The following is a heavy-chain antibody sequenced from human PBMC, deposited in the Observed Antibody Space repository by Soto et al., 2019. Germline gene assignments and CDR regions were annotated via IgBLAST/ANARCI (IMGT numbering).Heavy chain of an antibody. Sequence: GGSLRLSCTTSGFTFGDYALSWVRQAPGKGLEWVGFIRRNAYGGTTDYAASVKGRFTISRDDSKSIAYLQMNSLRTEDTALYYCTRPSSLDFDFWGQGTLVTVPS. J-gene: IGHJ4*02. CDR1: GFTFGDYA. CDR2: IRRNAYGGTT. CDR3: TRPSSLDFDF. D-gene: IGHD3-16*01. V-gene: IGHV3-49*04.